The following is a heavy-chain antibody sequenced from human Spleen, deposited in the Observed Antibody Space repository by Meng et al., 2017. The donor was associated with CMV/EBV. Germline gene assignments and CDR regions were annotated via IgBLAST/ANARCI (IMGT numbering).Heavy chain of an antibody. Sequence: SGYSWSWIRQPPGKGLEWIGEINHSGSTNYNPSLKSRVTISVDTSKNQFSLKLSSVTAADAAVYYCARGPSAYIVVVVAAMLPFFDYWGQGTLVTVSS. CDR3: ARGPSAYIVVVVAAMLPFFDY. D-gene: IGHD2-15*01. J-gene: IGHJ4*02. CDR1: SGYS. V-gene: IGHV4-34*01. CDR2: INHSGST.